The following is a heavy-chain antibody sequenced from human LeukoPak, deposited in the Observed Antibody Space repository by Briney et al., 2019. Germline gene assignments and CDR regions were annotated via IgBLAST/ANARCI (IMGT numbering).Heavy chain of an antibody. J-gene: IGHJ6*02. CDR2: INSGGRST. V-gene: IGHV3-23*01. CDR1: GFTFSSDS. D-gene: IGHD3-10*01. Sequence: GGSLRLSCAASGFTFSSDSMNWVRQAPGKGLEWVSTINSGGRSTFYADSVKGRFTISRDNSEDTLYLQMDSLRAEDTALYYCAKDFYASGSRGYYYFYGVDVWGQGTTVTVSS. CDR3: AKDFYASGSRGYYYFYGVDV.